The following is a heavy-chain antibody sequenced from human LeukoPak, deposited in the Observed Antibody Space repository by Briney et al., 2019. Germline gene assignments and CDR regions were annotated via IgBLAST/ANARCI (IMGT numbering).Heavy chain of an antibody. Sequence: GGSLRLSCATSGFTFSGYYMTWIRQAQGRGLEWLSYISRSGSTIYYADSVKGRFTISRDNAKNSLYLQMDSLRADDTAVYYCARASDYYDSSGTNYYYYYMDVWGNGTTVTVSS. D-gene: IGHD3-22*01. V-gene: IGHV3-11*01. CDR2: ISRSGSTI. CDR3: ARASDYYDSSGTNYYYYYMDV. CDR1: GFTFSGYY. J-gene: IGHJ6*03.